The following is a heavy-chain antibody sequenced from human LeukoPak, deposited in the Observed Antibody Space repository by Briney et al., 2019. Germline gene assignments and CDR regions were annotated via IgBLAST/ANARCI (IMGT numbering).Heavy chain of an antibody. Sequence: SETLSLTCTVSGGSIISGGYYWSWIRQRPGQGLEWIGHIAESGTTYYTPSLKSRVTISVDPSKNQFSLRLGSVTVADTAVYFCARVDYYASGTYLNWFDPWGQGTQVTVSS. V-gene: IGHV4-31*03. CDR3: ARVDYYASGTYLNWFDP. CDR2: IAESGTT. J-gene: IGHJ5*02. CDR1: GGSIISGGYY. D-gene: IGHD3-10*01.